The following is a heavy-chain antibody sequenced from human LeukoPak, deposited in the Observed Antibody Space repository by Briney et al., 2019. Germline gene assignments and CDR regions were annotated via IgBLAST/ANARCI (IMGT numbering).Heavy chain of an antibody. J-gene: IGHJ4*02. CDR2: IWYDESKR. CDR3: ARDDFGSGSPFDY. D-gene: IGHD6-19*01. CDR1: GFTFSSYG. Sequence: GGSLRLSCAASGFTFSSYGMHWVRQAPGKGLEWVAVIWYDESKRYYADSVKGRFTFSRDNSKNTLYLQMNSLRAEDTAVYYCARDDFGSGSPFDYWGQGTLVTVSS. V-gene: IGHV3-33*01.